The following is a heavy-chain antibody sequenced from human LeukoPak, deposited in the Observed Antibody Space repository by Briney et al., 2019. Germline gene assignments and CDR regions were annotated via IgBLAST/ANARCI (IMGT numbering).Heavy chain of an antibody. CDR3: AKDHDSSGYYYFDY. D-gene: IGHD3-22*01. Sequence: GRSLRLSCAASGFTFSSYGMHWVRQAPGKGLEWVAVISYDGSNKYYADSVKGRFTISRDNAKNSLYLQMNSLRAEDTALYYCAKDHDSSGYYYFDYWGQGTLVTVSS. CDR1: GFTFSSYG. V-gene: IGHV3-30*18. CDR2: ISYDGSNK. J-gene: IGHJ4*02.